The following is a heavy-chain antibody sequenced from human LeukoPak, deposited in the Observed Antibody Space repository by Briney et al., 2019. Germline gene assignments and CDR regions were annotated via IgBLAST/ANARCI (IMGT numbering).Heavy chain of an antibody. Sequence: GASVKVSCKASGGTFSSYAISWVRQAPGQGLEWMGGIIPIFGTANYAQKFQGRVTITADESTSTAYMELSSLRSEDTAVYYCASDDSSDYYSSFDYWGQGTLVTVSS. CDR2: IIPIFGTA. CDR1: GGTFSSYA. V-gene: IGHV1-69*13. D-gene: IGHD3-22*01. J-gene: IGHJ4*02. CDR3: ASDDSSDYYSSFDY.